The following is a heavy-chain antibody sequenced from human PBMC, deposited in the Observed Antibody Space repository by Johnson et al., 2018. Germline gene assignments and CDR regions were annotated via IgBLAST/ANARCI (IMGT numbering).Heavy chain of an antibody. D-gene: IGHD3-22*01. J-gene: IGHJ1*01. CDR3: ARGFRDSSGNEYFQH. CDR2: MNPNSGNT. CDR1: GYTFASYD. Sequence: QVQLVQSGAEVKKPGASVKVSCKASGYTFASYDINWVRQATRQGLEWMGWMNPNSGNTGYAQKFQGRVTMTRNTSIGTAYMELSSLRSDDPAVYYCARGFRDSSGNEYFQHWGQGTVITVSS. V-gene: IGHV1-8*01.